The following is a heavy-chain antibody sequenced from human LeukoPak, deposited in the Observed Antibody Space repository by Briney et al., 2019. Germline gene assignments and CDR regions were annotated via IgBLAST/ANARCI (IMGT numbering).Heavy chain of an antibody. J-gene: IGHJ4*02. D-gene: IGHD2-2*02. CDR1: GGSISSYY. CDR3: ARSLGYCSSTSCYTSENFGY. V-gene: IGHV4-59*12. Sequence: SETLSLTCTVSGGSISSYYWSWIRQPPGKGLEWIGYIYYSGSTNYNPSLKSRVTISVDTSKNQFSLKLSSVTAADTAVYYCARSLGYCSSTSCYTSENFGYWGQGTLVTVSS. CDR2: IYYSGST.